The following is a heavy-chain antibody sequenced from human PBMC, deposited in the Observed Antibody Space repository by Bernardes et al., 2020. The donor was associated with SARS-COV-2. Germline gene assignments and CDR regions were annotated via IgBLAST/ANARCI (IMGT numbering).Heavy chain of an antibody. CDR3: ARAHRGGYYYGMDV. V-gene: IGHV3-15*07. CDR1: GFTFSNAW. J-gene: IGHJ6*02. CDR2: IKRKTDGGTT. D-gene: IGHD3-10*01. Sequence: GGSLRLSCAASGFTFSNAWMNWVRQAPGKGLEWVGHIKRKTDGGTTDYAAPVKGRFTISGDDSKNTMYLQMNSLRAEDTAVYYCARAHRGGYYYGMDVWGQGTTVTVSS.